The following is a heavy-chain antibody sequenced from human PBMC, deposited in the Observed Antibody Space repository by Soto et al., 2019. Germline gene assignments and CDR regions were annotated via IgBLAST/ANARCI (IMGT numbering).Heavy chain of an antibody. V-gene: IGHV4-31*03. CDR2: VYYSGGT. D-gene: IGHD5-12*01. Sequence: QVQLQESGPGLVKPSQTLSLTCTVSGGSISRGGYYWSWIRQHPGKGLEWIGYVYYSGGTYYNPSLKSRVTISVDSSENQFSLRLRSVTAADTAVYYCARKDSGYADYMYVWGKGTTVTVSS. CDR3: ARKDSGYADYMYV. J-gene: IGHJ6*03. CDR1: GGSISRGGYY.